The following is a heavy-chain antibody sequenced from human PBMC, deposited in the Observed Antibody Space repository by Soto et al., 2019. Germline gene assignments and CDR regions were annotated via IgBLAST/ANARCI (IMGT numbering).Heavy chain of an antibody. CDR1: GGSFSGYY. V-gene: IGHV4-34*01. CDR2: INHSEST. Sequence: QMQLQQWGAGLLKPSETLSLTCAVYGGSFSGYYWSWIRQPPGKGLEWIGEINHSESTKYNPSLKSRVTISVDTSKNQFSLKLSSVTAADTAVYYCARGTALIFGNFDYWGQGTLVTVSS. D-gene: IGHD3-3*01. J-gene: IGHJ4*02. CDR3: ARGTALIFGNFDY.